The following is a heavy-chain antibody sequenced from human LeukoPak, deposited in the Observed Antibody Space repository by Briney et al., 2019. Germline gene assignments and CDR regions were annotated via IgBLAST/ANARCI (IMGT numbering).Heavy chain of an antibody. D-gene: IGHD4-11*01. J-gene: IGHJ5*02. Sequence: PGGSLRLSCAASGFTFSSYAMSWVRQAPGKGLEWVSYISGSSSAIYFADSVKGRFTISRDNAKNSLYLQMNSLRAEDTAVYYCARDTGNDGWFDPWGQGTLVTVSS. CDR1: GFTFSSYA. CDR3: ARDTGNDGWFDP. V-gene: IGHV3-48*04. CDR2: ISGSSSAI.